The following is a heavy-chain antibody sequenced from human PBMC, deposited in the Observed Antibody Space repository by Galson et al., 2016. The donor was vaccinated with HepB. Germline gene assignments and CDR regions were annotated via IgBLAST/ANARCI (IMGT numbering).Heavy chain of an antibody. J-gene: IGHJ6*02. Sequence: SLRLSCAASGFTFSSYAMSWVRQAPGKGLEWVSGISGSGDLKYYADSVKGRFTISRDNPKNTLHLQMKSLRVDDTAVYYCAKRWGKSSGWYGSSYFQYGMDVWGQGTTVSVSS. CDR1: GFTFSSYA. D-gene: IGHD6-19*01. CDR2: ISGSGDLK. V-gene: IGHV3-23*01. CDR3: AKRWGKSSGWYGSSYFQYGMDV.